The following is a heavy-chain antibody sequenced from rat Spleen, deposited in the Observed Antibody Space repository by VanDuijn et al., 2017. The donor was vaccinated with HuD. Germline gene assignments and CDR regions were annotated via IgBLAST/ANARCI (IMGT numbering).Heavy chain of an antibody. CDR3: ARHPTYYGFDGDYFAC. CDR1: GFTFSNYY. CDR2: ISHTGGNT. Sequence: EVQLVESDGGLVQPGRSLKLSCAASGFTFSNYYMAWVRLGPSEGLEWVASISHTGGNTYYRDSVKGRFTISRDNAKSTLYLQRDSLRSEDTATYYCARHPTYYGFDGDYFACWGQGTLVTVSS. J-gene: IGHJ3*01. V-gene: IGHV5-25*01. D-gene: IGHD1-9*01.